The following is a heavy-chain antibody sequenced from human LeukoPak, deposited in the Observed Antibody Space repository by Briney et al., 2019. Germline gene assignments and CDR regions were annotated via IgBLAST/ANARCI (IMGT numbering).Heavy chain of an antibody. CDR3: ASGPIAAADY. CDR2: IKQDGSEK. J-gene: IGHJ4*02. V-gene: IGHV3-7*01. Sequence: GGSLRLSCAASGFTFNTYTMSWVRQAPGKGLEWVANIKQDGSEKYYVDSVKGRFTISRDNAKNSLYLQMNSLRAEDTAVYYCASGPIAAADYWGQGTLVTVSS. CDR1: GFTFNTYT. D-gene: IGHD6-13*01.